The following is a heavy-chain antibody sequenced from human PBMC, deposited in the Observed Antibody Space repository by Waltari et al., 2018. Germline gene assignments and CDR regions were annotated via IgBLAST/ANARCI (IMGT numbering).Heavy chain of an antibody. J-gene: IGHJ2*01. CDR1: GVDLYGGSVTTTSYW. CDR2: VYYNGRT. Sequence: QLQPQEPGPGLVKPSETLSLACNLSGVDLYGGSVTTTSYWLAWLRQPPGKALEWIGSVYYNGRTHFNPSRSSRVTMSVDASKNQFSLKLVSVTAADTAVYFCARQEVWWYFDVWGRGTRLTVSS. V-gene: IGHV4-39*01. CDR3: ARQEVWWYFDV.